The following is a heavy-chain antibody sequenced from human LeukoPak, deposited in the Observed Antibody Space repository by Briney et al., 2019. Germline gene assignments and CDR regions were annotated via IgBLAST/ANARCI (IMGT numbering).Heavy chain of an antibody. J-gene: IGHJ4*02. CDR1: GGTFSSYA. V-gene: IGHV1-69*04. CDR2: IIPILGIA. Sequence: SVKVSCKASGGTFSSYAISWVRQAPGQGLEWMGRIIPILGIANYAQKFQGRVTINADRSTSTAYMELSSLRSEDTAVYYCAGRYYGSGRPFDYWGQGTLVTVSS. D-gene: IGHD3-10*01. CDR3: AGRYYGSGRPFDY.